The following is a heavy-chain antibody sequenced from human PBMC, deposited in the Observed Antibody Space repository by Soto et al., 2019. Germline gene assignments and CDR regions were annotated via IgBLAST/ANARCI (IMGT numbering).Heavy chain of an antibody. D-gene: IGHD3-3*01. V-gene: IGHV3-23*01. CDR2: ISGSGTST. J-gene: IGHJ4*02. CDR1: GFTVISNA. Sequence: GGSLRLAFLAAGFTVISNAVTCVGRAAGRGLEWVSAISGSGTSTYYADSVKGRFTISRDNSKNTLYLQMNSLRTEDTAVYYGAKTETWNGYYNAFDYWGQGTQVTFSS. CDR3: AKTETWNGYYNAFDY.